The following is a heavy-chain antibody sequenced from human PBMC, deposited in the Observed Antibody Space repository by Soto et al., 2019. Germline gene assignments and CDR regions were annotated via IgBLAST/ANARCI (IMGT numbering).Heavy chain of an antibody. V-gene: IGHV4-39*01. CDR2: IYYSGST. D-gene: IGHD2-8*02. Sequence: SETPSLTCTVSGGSISSSSYYWGWIRQPPGKGLEWIGSIYYSGSTYYNPSLKSRVTISVDTSKNQFSLKLSSVTAADTAVYYCARLDRVLVTLMDYWGQGTLVTVSS. CDR3: ARLDRVLVTLMDY. J-gene: IGHJ4*02. CDR1: GGSISSSSYY.